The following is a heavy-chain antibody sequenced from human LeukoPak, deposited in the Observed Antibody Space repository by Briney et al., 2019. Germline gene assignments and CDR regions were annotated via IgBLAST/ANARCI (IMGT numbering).Heavy chain of an antibody. J-gene: IGHJ4*02. CDR2: ITGDGSTR. CDR1: GFSFDDFS. Sequence: GGSLRLSCEASGFSFDDFSMHWVRQAPGKGLEWVSLITGDGSTRYYADSVRGRFTVSRDNSKNSLYLQMNSLRTEDTALYYCAKANPCDSWGQGTLVTVSS. CDR3: AKANPCDS. V-gene: IGHV3-43*02.